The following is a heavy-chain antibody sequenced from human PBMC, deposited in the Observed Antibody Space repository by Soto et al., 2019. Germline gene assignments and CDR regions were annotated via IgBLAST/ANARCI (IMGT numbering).Heavy chain of an antibody. J-gene: IGHJ6*02. Sequence: GASVKVSCKASGGSFSNYAISWVRQAPGQGLEWMGVIIPMFGTTRYPQKFQGRVTLTAAESTTTAYMELSSLISADTAMYYGARDLGDYVGRNYGLDVWGQGTTVTVSS. V-gene: IGHV1-69*13. CDR2: IIPMFGTT. D-gene: IGHD4-17*01. CDR3: ARDLGDYVGRNYGLDV. CDR1: GGSFSNYA.